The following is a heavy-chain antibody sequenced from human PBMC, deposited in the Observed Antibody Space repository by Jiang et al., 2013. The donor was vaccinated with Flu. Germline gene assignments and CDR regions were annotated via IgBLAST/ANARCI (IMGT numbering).Heavy chain of an antibody. V-gene: IGHV3-30*18. CDR1: GFTFSSYG. CDR3: AKATETANLDY. CDR2: ISYDGSNK. D-gene: IGHD1-26*01. J-gene: IGHJ4*02. Sequence: VQLVESGGGVVQPGRSLRLSCAASGFTFSSYGMHWVRQAPGKGLEWVAVISYDGSNKYYADSVKGRFTISRDNSKNTLYLQMNSLRAEDTAVYYCAKATETANLDYWGQGTLVTVSS.